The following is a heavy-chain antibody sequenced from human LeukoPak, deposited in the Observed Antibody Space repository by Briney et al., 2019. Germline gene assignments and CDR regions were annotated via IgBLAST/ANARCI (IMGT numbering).Heavy chain of an antibody. CDR1: GGTFISYA. J-gene: IGHJ6*02. D-gene: IGHD3-16*01. Sequence: GASVKVSCKASGGTFISYAISWVRQAPGQGLEWMGGIIPIFGTANYAQKFQGRVTITADESTSTAYMELSSLRSEDTAVYYCAREGGSGPYGMDVWGQGTTVTVSS. CDR3: AREGGSGPYGMDV. V-gene: IGHV1-69*13. CDR2: IIPIFGTA.